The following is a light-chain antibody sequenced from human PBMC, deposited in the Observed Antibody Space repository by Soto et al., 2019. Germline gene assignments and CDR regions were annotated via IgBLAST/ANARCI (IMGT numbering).Light chain of an antibody. Sequence: DIQMTQSPSSLSASVGDRVTITCRASQSINTYLNWYQQKPGKAPNLLIYAASSLQGGVPSRFSGSGSGTDFTLTISSLQPEDFATYYCQQSFSTLLLTFGGGTKVEIK. V-gene: IGKV1-39*01. CDR3: QQSFSTLLLT. CDR1: QSINTY. J-gene: IGKJ4*01. CDR2: AAS.